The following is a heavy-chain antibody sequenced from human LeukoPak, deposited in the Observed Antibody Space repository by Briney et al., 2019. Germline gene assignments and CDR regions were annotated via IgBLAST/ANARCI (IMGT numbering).Heavy chain of an antibody. CDR3: VSGSGWIFDY. V-gene: IGHV3-7*01. CDR2: INPDGSDK. Sequence: GGSLRLSCATSGFTFSTHWMIWVRQAPGKGLGWVANINPDGSDKQYLDSVKGRFTISRDSARNSLYLQMNSLRAEDTAVYYCVSGSGWIFDYWGQGTLVTVSS. CDR1: GFTFSTHW. D-gene: IGHD6-19*01. J-gene: IGHJ4*02.